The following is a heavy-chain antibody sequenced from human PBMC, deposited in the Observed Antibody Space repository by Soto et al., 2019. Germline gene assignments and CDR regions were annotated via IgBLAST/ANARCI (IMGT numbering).Heavy chain of an antibody. V-gene: IGHV3-30*18. D-gene: IGHD1-26*01. Sequence: QVQLVESGGGVVQPGRSLRLSCGASGFKFSTYGMHWVRQAPGKGLEWVAVISYDGNNKDYADSVKGRFTISRDNSXNTSDLQMTSLRAEGRAVYYWAKGLVGCVVGVQDYYFGMDVWGQGTTVAVSS. CDR3: AKGLVGCVVGVQDYYFGMDV. J-gene: IGHJ6*02. CDR2: ISYDGNNK. CDR1: GFKFSTYG.